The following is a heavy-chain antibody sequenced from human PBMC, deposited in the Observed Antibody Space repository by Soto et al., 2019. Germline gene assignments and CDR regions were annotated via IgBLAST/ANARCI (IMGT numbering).Heavy chain of an antibody. CDR3: ARHSGIAVAGDY. CDR2: IYYSGST. CDR1: GDSISSSNYY. J-gene: IGHJ4*02. V-gene: IGHV4-39*01. Sequence: QLQLQESGPGLVKPSETLSHTCTVSGDSISSSNYYWGWIRQSPGKGLEWIGSIYYSGSTYYNPSLKSRVTISVDTSKNQFSLRLSSVTAADTSVYYCARHSGIAVAGDYWGQGTLVTVSS. D-gene: IGHD6-19*01.